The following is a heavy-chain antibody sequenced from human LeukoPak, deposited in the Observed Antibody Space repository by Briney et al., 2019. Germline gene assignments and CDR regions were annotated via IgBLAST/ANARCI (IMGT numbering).Heavy chain of an antibody. CDR3: GREGTAMVICRSPLNY. V-gene: IGHV3-30-3*01. CDR2: ISYDGSNK. CDR1: GFTFSTYA. Sequence: GGSLRLSCAASGFTFSTYAMHWVRQAPGKGLEWVGIISYDGSNKNYADSVKGRFTISGDNSKNTLYLKMNSLRAEDTAVYYCGREGTAMVICRSPLNYWGQGTLVTVSS. D-gene: IGHD5-18*01. J-gene: IGHJ4*02.